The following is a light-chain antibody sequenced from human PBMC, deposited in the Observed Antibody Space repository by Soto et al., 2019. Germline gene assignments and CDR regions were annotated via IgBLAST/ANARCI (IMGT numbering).Light chain of an antibody. CDR3: QQYSSYPYP. CDR2: KAS. V-gene: IGKV1-5*03. Sequence: DLQMTQSPSTLSASVGDRVTITCRASHSISSCLAWYQQKPGTAPKLQIYKASSLQSGVPSRFSGSGSGTEFTLTISSLQPDDFATYYCQQYSSYPYPFGQGTKLEIK. J-gene: IGKJ2*01. CDR1: HSISSC.